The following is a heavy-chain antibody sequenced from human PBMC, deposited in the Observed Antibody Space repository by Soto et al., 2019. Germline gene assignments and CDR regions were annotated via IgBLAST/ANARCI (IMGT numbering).Heavy chain of an antibody. D-gene: IGHD3-10*02. V-gene: IGHV3-7*03. CDR3: ARDRGGYVLGYDY. CDR1: GFTFSSYW. CDR2: IKQDGSEK. Sequence: EVQLVESGGGLVQPGGSLRLSCAASGFTFSSYWMSWVRQAPGKGLEWVANIKQDGSEKYYVDSVKGRFTISRDNAKNSLYLQMNSLRAEDTAVYYCARDRGGYVLGYDYWGQGTLVTVSS. J-gene: IGHJ4*02.